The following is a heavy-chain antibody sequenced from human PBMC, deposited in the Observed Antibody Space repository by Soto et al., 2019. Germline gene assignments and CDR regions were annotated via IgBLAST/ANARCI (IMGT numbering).Heavy chain of an antibody. CDR3: AREIITMVRGVIMDYYGMDV. Sequence: ASVKVSCKASGGTFSSYAISWVRQAPGQGLEWMGGIIPIFGTANYAQKFQGRVTITADESTSTAYMELSSLRSEDTAVYYCAREIITMVRGVIMDYYGMDVWGQGTTVTVSS. V-gene: IGHV1-69*13. D-gene: IGHD3-10*01. CDR1: GGTFSSYA. J-gene: IGHJ6*02. CDR2: IIPIFGTA.